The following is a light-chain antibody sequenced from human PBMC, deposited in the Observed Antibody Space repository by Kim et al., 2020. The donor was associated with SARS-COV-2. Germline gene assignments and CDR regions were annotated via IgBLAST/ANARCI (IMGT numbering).Light chain of an antibody. CDR3: CSCAGSSTLV. CDR1: SSDVGSYNL. V-gene: IGLV2-23*02. J-gene: IGLJ2*01. Sequence: QSALTQPASVSGSPGQSITIYCTGTSSDVGSYNLVSWYQQHPGKAPKLMIYEVSKRPSGVSNRFSGSKSGNTASLTISGLQAEDEADYYCCSCAGSSTLVFGGGTQLTVL. CDR2: EVS.